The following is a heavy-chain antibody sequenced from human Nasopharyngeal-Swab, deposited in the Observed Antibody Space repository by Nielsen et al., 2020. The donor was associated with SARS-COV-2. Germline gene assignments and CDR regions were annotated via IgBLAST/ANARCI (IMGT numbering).Heavy chain of an antibody. CDR3: AREHYYDSSGHYLLYYYYYMDV. CDR1: GFTFSSYS. D-gene: IGHD3-22*01. Sequence: GGSLRLSCAASGFTFSSYSMNWVRQAPGKGLEWVSYISSSSSTIYYADSVKGRFTISRDNAKNSLYLQMNSLRAEDTAVYYCAREHYYDSSGHYLLYYYYYMDVWGKGTTVTVSS. V-gene: IGHV3-48*01. J-gene: IGHJ6*03. CDR2: ISSSSSTI.